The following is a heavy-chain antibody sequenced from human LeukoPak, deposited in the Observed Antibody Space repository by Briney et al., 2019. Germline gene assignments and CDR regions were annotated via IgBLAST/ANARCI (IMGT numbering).Heavy chain of an antibody. CDR2: IRQDGGEK. Sequence: GGSLRLSCAVSGFTFSSYWMNWVRQAPGKGLEWVASIRQDGGEKSYVDSVKGRFTISRDNTKNSLYLQMSSLRAEDTAVYYCARDGTAAGLYFDLWGQRTLVTVSS. V-gene: IGHV3-7*01. CDR3: ARDGTAAGLYFDL. J-gene: IGHJ4*01. CDR1: GFTFSSYW. D-gene: IGHD6-13*01.